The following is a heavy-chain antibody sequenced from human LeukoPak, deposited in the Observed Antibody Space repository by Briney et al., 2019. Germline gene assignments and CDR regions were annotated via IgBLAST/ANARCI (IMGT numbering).Heavy chain of an antibody. V-gene: IGHV4-59*01. CDR2: IYYTGST. CDR3: VRGKLGFDP. J-gene: IGHJ5*02. CDR1: GGSISPYY. Sequence: PSETLSLTCTVSGGSISPYYWSWIRQPPGKGLEWIGNIYYTGSTNYNPSLKSRVTISVDTSKNQFSLKLSSVTAADKALYYCVRGKLGFDPWGQGTLVTVSS.